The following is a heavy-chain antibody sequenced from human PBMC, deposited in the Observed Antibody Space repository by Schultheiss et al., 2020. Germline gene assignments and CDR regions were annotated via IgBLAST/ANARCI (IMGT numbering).Heavy chain of an antibody. V-gene: IGHV4-34*01. CDR1: GGSFSDYY. J-gene: IGHJ6*04. Sequence: SQTLSLTCAVYGGSFSDYYWSWIRQPPGKGLEWIGEINHSGSTNYNPSLKSRVTISVDTSKNQFSLKLSSVTAADTAVYYCAGVPTTVTYENYYYYYGMDVWGKGTTVTVSS. D-gene: IGHD4-17*01. CDR3: AGVPTTVTYENYYYYYGMDV. CDR2: INHSGST.